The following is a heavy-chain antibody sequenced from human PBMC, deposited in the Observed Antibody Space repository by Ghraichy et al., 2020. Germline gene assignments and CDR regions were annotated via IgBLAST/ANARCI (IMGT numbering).Heavy chain of an antibody. CDR3: ARRGIAAAGTLPLFDY. J-gene: IGHJ4*02. V-gene: IGHV4-39*01. D-gene: IGHD6-13*01. CDR2: IYYSGST. CDR1: GGSISSSSYY. Sequence: GSLRLTCTVSGGSISSSSYYWGWIRQPPGKGLEWIGSIYYSGSTYYNPSLKSRVTISVDTSKNQFSLKLSSVTAADTAVYYCARRGIAAAGTLPLFDYWGQGTLVTVSS.